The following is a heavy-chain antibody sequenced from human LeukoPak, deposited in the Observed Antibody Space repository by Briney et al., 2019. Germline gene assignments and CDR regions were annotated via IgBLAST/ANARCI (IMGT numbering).Heavy chain of an antibody. J-gene: IGHJ3*02. CDR1: GGSISSSY. CDR3: ARVLRATIIVVTDAFDI. V-gene: IGHV4-59*08. Sequence: KSSETLPLTCTVSGGSISSSYWSWIRQPPGKGLEWIGYIYYSGSTNYNPSLKSRVTISVDTSKNQFSLKLSSVTAADTAVYYCARVLRATIIVVTDAFDIWGQGTMVTVSS. CDR2: IYYSGST. D-gene: IGHD3-22*01.